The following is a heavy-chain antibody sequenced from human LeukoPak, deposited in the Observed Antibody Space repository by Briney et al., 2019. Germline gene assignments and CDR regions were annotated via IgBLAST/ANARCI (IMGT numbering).Heavy chain of an antibody. V-gene: IGHV3-23*01. CDR3: AKGSSGYFDL. Sequence: GGSLRLSCAASGFIFNNYGLVWVRQAPGKGLEWVSAISNDGGGTTYADFVKGRFSVSRDNSKNTLFLQMNSLRAEDTALYYCAKGSSGYFDLWGQGTLGTVSS. D-gene: IGHD3-22*01. J-gene: IGHJ4*02. CDR2: ISNDGGGT. CDR1: GFIFNNYG.